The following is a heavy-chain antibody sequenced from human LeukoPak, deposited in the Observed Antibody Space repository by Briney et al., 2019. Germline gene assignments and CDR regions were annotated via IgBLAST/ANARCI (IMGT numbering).Heavy chain of an antibody. V-gene: IGHV3-23*01. Sequence: GGSLRLSCAASGFTFSDYYMSWIRQAPGKGLEWVSAISGSGGSTYYADSVKGRFTISRDNSKNTLYLKMNSLRAEDTAVYYCAKGPPYYDILGRLDYWGQGTLVTVSS. J-gene: IGHJ4*02. CDR3: AKGPPYYDILGRLDY. CDR2: ISGSGGST. D-gene: IGHD3-9*01. CDR1: GFTFSDYY.